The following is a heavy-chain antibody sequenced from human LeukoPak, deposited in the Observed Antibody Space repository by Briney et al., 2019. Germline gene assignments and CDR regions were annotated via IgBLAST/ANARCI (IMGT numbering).Heavy chain of an antibody. CDR3: ARGGKAYYYDSSGYYFGGKLDAFDI. D-gene: IGHD3-22*01. V-gene: IGHV1-8*03. Sequence: ASVKVSCKASGYTFTSYDINWVRQATGQGLEWMGWMNPNSGNTGYAQKFQGRVAITRNTSISTAYMELSSLRSEDTAVYYCARGGKAYYYDSSGYYFGGKLDAFDIWGQGTMVTVSS. CDR2: MNPNSGNT. J-gene: IGHJ3*02. CDR1: GYTFTSYD.